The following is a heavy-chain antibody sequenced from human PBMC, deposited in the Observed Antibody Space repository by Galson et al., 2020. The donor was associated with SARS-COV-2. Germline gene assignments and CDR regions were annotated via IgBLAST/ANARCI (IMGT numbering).Heavy chain of an antibody. D-gene: IGHD5-12*01. V-gene: IGHV2-5*02. CDR1: GFSLTTSGVG. CDR3: ANSEVDRAYNLFYMDV. J-gene: IGHJ6*03. CDR2: IYWDDDK. Sequence: SGPTLVKPTQTLTLTCTFSGFSLTTSGVGVGWILQPPGKALEWLALIYWDDDKRYSPSLKSRLTLTKDTSKNQVVLTMTNMDPVDTATYYCANSEVDRAYNLFYMDVWGKGTTVIVSS.